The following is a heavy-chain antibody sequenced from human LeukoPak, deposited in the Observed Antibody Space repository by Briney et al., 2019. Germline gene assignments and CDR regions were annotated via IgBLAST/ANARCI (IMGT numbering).Heavy chain of an antibody. Sequence: GASVKVSCKASGYTFTGYYMHWVRQAPGQGLEWMGWINPNNGGTNYAQKFQGRVTMTGDTSINTAYMEVTRLRSDDTAVYYCARGDGYSSRRPFDYWGRGTLVAVSS. CDR2: INPNNGGT. D-gene: IGHD6-13*01. J-gene: IGHJ4*02. V-gene: IGHV1-2*02. CDR1: GYTFTGYY. CDR3: ARGDGYSSRRPFDY.